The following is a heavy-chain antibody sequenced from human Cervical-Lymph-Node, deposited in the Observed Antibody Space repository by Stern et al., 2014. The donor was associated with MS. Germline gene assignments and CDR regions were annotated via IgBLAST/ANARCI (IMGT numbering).Heavy chain of an antibody. CDR1: GFTFSSYG. CDR3: ARVGYSSEENFDY. V-gene: IGHV3-33*01. J-gene: IGHJ4*02. D-gene: IGHD6-19*01. Sequence: QVQLVESGGGVVQPGRSLRLSCAASGFTFSSYGMHWVRQAPGKGLEWVAVIWYDGSNKYYADSVKGRFTISRDNSKNTLYLQMNSLRAEDTAVYYCARVGYSSEENFDYWGQGTLVTVSS. CDR2: IWYDGSNK.